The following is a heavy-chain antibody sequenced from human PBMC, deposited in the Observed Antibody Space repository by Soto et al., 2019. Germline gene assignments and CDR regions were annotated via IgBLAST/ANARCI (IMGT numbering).Heavy chain of an antibody. CDR3: VRDLGSSDLDP. CDR1: GFSLYSYV. J-gene: IGHJ5*02. Sequence: QAQLVESGGGVVQPGGSLRLSCVASGFSLYSYVIHWVRQTPGKGLQWVAVISIDGTRTYYADSVKGRFTVSRDNSKNPQYLQMYGLTLEDTAIYYCVRDLGSSDLDPWRQGTLVTVSS. D-gene: IGHD6-13*01. CDR2: ISIDGTRT. V-gene: IGHV3-30*01.